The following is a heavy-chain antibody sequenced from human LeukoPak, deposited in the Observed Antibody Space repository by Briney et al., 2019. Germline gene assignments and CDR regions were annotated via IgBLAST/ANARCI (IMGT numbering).Heavy chain of an antibody. J-gene: IGHJ5*02. D-gene: IGHD6-19*01. CDR1: GFTFSDYG. CDR3: ARVAGWHWFDP. V-gene: IGHV3-23*01. CDR2: IRPSGDNT. Sequence: GGSLRLSCAAAGFTFSDYGMNWVRQAPGRGLEWVSSIRPSGDNTYYGDSVKGRFTISRDNSKNTVYLQMNNMRVDDTAIYYCARVAGWHWFDPWGQGTLVTVSS.